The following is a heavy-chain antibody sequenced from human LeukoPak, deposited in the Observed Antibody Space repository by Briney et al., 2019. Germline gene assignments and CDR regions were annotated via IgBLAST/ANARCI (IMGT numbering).Heavy chain of an antibody. CDR1: GYTFTSYY. Sequence: GASVKVSCKPSGYTFTSYYMHWVRQAPGQGLVWMGIINPSTGGTTYAQKFQGRVTMTRDTSTSTVYMELSSLTSEDTAVYYCARDGGAADYWGQGTLVTVSS. J-gene: IGHJ4*02. V-gene: IGHV1-46*01. D-gene: IGHD3-16*01. CDR3: ARDGGAADY. CDR2: INPSTGGT.